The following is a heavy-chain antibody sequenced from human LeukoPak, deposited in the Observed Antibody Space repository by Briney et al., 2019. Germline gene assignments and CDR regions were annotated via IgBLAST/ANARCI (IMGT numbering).Heavy chain of an antibody. CDR1: GFTFSSYG. CDR3: ARDRGVTVTTDYFDY. Sequence: GGSLRLSCAASGFTFSSYGMHWVRQAPGKGLEWVAVIWYDGSNKYYADSVKGRFTISRDNSKNTLYPQMNSLRAEDTAVYYCARDRGVTVTTDYFDYWGQGTLVTVSS. CDR2: IWYDGSNK. J-gene: IGHJ4*02. D-gene: IGHD4-17*01. V-gene: IGHV3-33*01.